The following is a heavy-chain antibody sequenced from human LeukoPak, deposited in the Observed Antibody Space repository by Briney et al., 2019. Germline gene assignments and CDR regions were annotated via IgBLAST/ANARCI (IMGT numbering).Heavy chain of an antibody. V-gene: IGHV4-59*01. CDR2: IYYSGST. Sequence: SETLSLTCAVSGGSISSYYWSWIRQPPGKGLEWIGYIYYSGSTNYNPSLKSRVTISVDTSKNQFSLKLSSVTAADTAVYYCARTPIVVVVAAIYYFDYWGQGTLVTVSS. CDR3: ARTPIVVVVAAIYYFDY. CDR1: GGSISSYY. D-gene: IGHD2-15*01. J-gene: IGHJ4*02.